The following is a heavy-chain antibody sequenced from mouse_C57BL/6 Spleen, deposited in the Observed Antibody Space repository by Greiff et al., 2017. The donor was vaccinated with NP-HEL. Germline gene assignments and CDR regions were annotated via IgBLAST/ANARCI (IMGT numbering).Heavy chain of an antibody. CDR2: INPNNGGT. V-gene: IGHV1-18*01. CDR1: GYTFTDYN. Sequence: VQLQQSGPELVKPGASVKIPCKASGYTFTDYNMDWVKQSHGKSLEWIGDINPNNGGTIYTQKFKGKATLTVEKSSSTAYMELRSLTSEDTAVYYCARVPKGVKAMDYWGQGTTVTVAS. CDR3: ARVPKGVKAMDY. J-gene: IGHJ4*01.